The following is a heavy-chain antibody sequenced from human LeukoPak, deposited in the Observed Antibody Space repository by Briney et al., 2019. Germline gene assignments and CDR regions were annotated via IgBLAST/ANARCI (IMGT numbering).Heavy chain of an antibody. CDR3: ARTYYYGSGSFLSAFDI. Sequence: SETLSLTCAVYGGSFSGYYWSWIRQPPGKGLEWIGYIYYSGSTYYNPSLKSRVTISVDTSKNQFSLKLSSVTAADTAVYYCARTYYYGSGSFLSAFDIWGQGTMVTVSS. CDR2: IYYSGST. J-gene: IGHJ3*02. CDR1: GGSFSGYY. D-gene: IGHD3-10*01. V-gene: IGHV4-30-4*08.